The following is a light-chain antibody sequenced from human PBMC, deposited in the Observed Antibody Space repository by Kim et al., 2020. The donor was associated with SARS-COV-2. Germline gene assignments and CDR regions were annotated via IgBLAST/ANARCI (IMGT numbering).Light chain of an antibody. J-gene: IGKJ2*01. CDR1: QSFSSNY. V-gene: IGKV3-20*01. CDR2: GAS. Sequence: LSPGERATLSCRASQSFSSNYVAWYQQRPGQAPRLLIYGASSRATGIPDTFSGGGSGTDFTLTISRLEPEDFAVYYCQQYGSSPYTFGQGTKLEI. CDR3: QQYGSSPYT.